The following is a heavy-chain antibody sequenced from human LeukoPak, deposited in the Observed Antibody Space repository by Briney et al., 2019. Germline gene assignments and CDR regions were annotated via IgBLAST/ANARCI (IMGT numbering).Heavy chain of an antibody. CDR3: ARGTDRCDH. Sequence: ASVKVSCKASGYTFTSYTIHWVRQAPGQELEWMGWINAGNGNTKYSQKFQGRVTIARDTSANAAYMEVSSLRSEDTAIYYCARGTDRCDHWGQGTLVTVSS. D-gene: IGHD1-1*01. CDR1: GYTFTSYT. CDR2: INAGNGNT. V-gene: IGHV1-3*01. J-gene: IGHJ4*02.